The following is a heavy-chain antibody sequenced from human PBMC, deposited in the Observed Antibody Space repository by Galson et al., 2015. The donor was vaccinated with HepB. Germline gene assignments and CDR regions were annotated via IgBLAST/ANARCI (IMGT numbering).Heavy chain of an antibody. CDR2: IKEDGSVK. Sequence: SLRLSCAASGFSFRNFWMTWVRQAPEKGLEWVANIKEDGSVKQYVASVKGRFTISRDDAKNTLYLQMNNLRAEDTAVYYCARGAMGGVTPDFDYWGQGTLVAVSS. J-gene: IGHJ4*02. V-gene: IGHV3-7*03. CDR1: GFSFRNFW. CDR3: ARGAMGGVTPDFDY. D-gene: IGHD2-21*02.